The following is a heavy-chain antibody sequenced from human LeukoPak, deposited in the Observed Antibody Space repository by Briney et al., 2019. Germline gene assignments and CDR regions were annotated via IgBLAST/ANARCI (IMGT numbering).Heavy chain of an antibody. CDR1: GFTFSTYA. V-gene: IGHV3-23*01. CDR2: ISPIGSRT. Sequence: HPGGSLRLSCAASGFTFSTYAMNWVRQAPGKGLECVSAISPIGSRTYYADSVKGRFTISRDNSKNTLYLQMDSLRAGDTAIYYCAKASTVLKPIDSWGQGTLVTVSS. CDR3: AKASTVLKPIDS. D-gene: IGHD1-14*01. J-gene: IGHJ4*02.